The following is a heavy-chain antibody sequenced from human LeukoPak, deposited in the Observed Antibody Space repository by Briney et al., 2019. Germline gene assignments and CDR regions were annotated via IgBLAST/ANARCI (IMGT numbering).Heavy chain of an antibody. V-gene: IGHV3-21*01. CDR1: GFTFSSYS. Sequence: GGSLRLSCAASGFTFSSYSMNWVRQAPGKGLEWVSSISSSSSYIYYADSVKGRFTISRDNAKNPLYLQMNSLRAEDTAVYYCATGLRWYYYFDYWGQGTLVTVSS. CDR3: ATGLRWYYYFDY. J-gene: IGHJ4*02. CDR2: ISSSSSYI. D-gene: IGHD4-23*01.